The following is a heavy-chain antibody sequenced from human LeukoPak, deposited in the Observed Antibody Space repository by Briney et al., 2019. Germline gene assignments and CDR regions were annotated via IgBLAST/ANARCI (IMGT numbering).Heavy chain of an antibody. V-gene: IGHV3-7*01. CDR3: ARGGGYAWDY. CDR1: GFTFTTYW. CDR2: IKQDGSEK. D-gene: IGHD5-12*01. J-gene: IGHJ4*02. Sequence: GSLRLSCATSGFTFTTYWMNWARQAPGKGLEWVANIKQDGSEKYYVDSVKGRFTISRDNARNSLYLQMNSLRADDTAVYYCARGGGYAWDYWGQGTLVTVSS.